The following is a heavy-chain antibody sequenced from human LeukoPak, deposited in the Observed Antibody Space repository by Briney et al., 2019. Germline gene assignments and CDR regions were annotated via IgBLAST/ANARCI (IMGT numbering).Heavy chain of an antibody. Sequence: GGSLRLSCAASGFTFSSYAMHWVRQAPGKGLEWVTVILNDGSNKYYADSVKGRFTISRDTSKNTLYLQMNSLRAEDTAVYYCARGYCSGGSCYLNAFDIWGQGTMVTVSS. CDR3: ARGYCSGGSCYLNAFDI. D-gene: IGHD2-15*01. J-gene: IGHJ3*02. CDR1: GFTFSSYA. CDR2: ILNDGSNK. V-gene: IGHV3-30*04.